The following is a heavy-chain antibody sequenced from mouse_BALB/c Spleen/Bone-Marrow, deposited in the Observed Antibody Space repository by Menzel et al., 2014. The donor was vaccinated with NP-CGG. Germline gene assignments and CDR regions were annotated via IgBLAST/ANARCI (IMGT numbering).Heavy chain of an antibody. CDR2: IDPENGNT. V-gene: IGHV14-1*02. CDR3: ARGDGYAMDY. CDR1: GFNIKDYY. Sequence: VHVRQSGAEIVRPGALVKLSCKASGFNIKDYYMQWVKQRPEQGLEWIGWIDPENGNTIYDPKFQGKASITADTSSNPAYLQLSSLTSEDTAVYYCARGDGYAMDYWGQGTSVTVSS. J-gene: IGHJ4*01.